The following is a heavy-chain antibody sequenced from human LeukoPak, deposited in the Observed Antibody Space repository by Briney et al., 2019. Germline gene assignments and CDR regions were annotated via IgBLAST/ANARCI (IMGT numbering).Heavy chain of an antibody. Sequence: GGSLRLSCAASGFTVSSNYMSWVRQAPGKGLEWVSVIYSGGSTYYADSVKGRFTISRDNSKNTLYLQMNGLRAEDTAVYYCARDSSLGAFDIWGQGTMVTVSS. V-gene: IGHV3-53*01. CDR3: ARDSSLGAFDI. CDR2: IYSGGST. CDR1: GFTVSSNY. J-gene: IGHJ3*02. D-gene: IGHD7-27*01.